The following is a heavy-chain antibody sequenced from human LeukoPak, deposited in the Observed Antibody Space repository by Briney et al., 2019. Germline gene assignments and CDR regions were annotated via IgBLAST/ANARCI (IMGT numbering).Heavy chain of an antibody. CDR2: VSGSGDST. D-gene: IGHD3-10*02. CDR1: GFTFSSYA. J-gene: IGHJ5*02. Sequence: GGSLRLSCAASGFTFSSYAMTWVRQAPGKGLEWVSGVSGSGDSTYYADSVKGRCTISRDNSKNTLYLQMNSLRAEDTAVYYCAKGTSYNGNYVRWFDPWAREPWSPSPQ. CDR3: AKGTSYNGNYVRWFDP. V-gene: IGHV3-23*01.